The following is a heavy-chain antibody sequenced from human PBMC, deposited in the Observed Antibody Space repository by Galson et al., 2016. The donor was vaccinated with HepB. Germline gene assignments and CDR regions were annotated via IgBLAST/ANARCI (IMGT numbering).Heavy chain of an antibody. CDR1: GDSVSSSTAA. J-gene: IGHJ6*02. CDR2: IYYRSKWYN. CDR3: AREVRYSPPGGMDV. Sequence: CAISGDSVSSSTAAWIWIRQSPSRGLEWLGRIYYRSKWYNDYAVPVKSRITINPDTSKNQFSLQLSSVTPEHTAVYYCAREVRYSPPGGMDVWGQGTTVTVSS. V-gene: IGHV6-1*01. D-gene: IGHD3-9*01.